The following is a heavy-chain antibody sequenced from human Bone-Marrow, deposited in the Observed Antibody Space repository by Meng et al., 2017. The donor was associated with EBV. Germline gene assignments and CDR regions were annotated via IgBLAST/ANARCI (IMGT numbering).Heavy chain of an antibody. J-gene: IGHJ5*02. D-gene: IGHD3-10*01. V-gene: IGHV1-8*01. Sequence: LVQSWAALKKPGDSVKVPCMAYVDTFTSYYMNWVRQATGQGLEWIGWMDPNRGNTGFAQKFQGIVTTARNTSISSAYMQLSALTSENTAVYYCGRDVYASGTYRSDPWGQGTLVTVSS. CDR1: VDTFTSYY. CDR2: MDPNRGNT. CDR3: GRDVYASGTYRSDP.